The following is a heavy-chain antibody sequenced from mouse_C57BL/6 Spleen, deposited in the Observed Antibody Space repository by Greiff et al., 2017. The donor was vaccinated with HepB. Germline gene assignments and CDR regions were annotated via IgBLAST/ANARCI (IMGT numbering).Heavy chain of an antibody. J-gene: IGHJ3*01. D-gene: IGHD2-12*01. Sequence: VQLKESGAELVKPGASVKLSCTASGFNINDYYMHWVKQRTEQGLEWIGRIDPEDGETKYAPKFPGKATITAYTSSNTAYLQLSSLTSEDTAVYYCARETTGAYWGQGTLVTVSA. V-gene: IGHV14-2*01. CDR2: IDPEDGET. CDR3: ARETTGAY. CDR1: GFNINDYY.